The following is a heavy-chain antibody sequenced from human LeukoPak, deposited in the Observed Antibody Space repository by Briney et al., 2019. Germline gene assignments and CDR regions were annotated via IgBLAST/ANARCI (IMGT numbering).Heavy chain of an antibody. V-gene: IGHV3-30*02. CDR2: IRYDGSNK. CDR1: GFTFSSYG. J-gene: IGHJ4*02. CDR3: AKDSRRWKTYYYESSGLYYFAY. Sequence: GGSLRLSCAASGFTFSSYGMHWVRQAPGKGLEWAAFIRYDGSNKYYADSVKGRFTISRDNSKNTQYLQMNSLRVEDTAVYYCAKDSRRWKTYYYESSGLYYFAYWGQGTLVTVSS. D-gene: IGHD3-22*01.